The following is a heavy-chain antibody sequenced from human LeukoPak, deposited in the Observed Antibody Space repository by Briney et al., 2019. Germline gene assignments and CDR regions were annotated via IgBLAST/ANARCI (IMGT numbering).Heavy chain of an antibody. V-gene: IGHV4-34*01. Sequence: SETLSLTCGVYGGSLSGYYWSWIRQPPGKGLDWIGDINHSGRTNNNPSLKSRVTISVDTSKNQFPLKLSSVTAADTAVYYCARLRRYYYDSSGPPDYWGQGTLVTVSS. D-gene: IGHD3-22*01. CDR2: INHSGRT. J-gene: IGHJ4*02. CDR1: GGSLSGYY. CDR3: ARLRRYYYDSSGPPDY.